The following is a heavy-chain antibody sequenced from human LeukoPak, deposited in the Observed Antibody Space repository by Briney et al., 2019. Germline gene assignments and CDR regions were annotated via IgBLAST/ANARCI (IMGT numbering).Heavy chain of an antibody. CDR2: IRSKPNSYAT. D-gene: IGHD2-2*01. CDR3: SSHCSSTNCYLFY. CDR1: GLTFSGSA. V-gene: IGHV3-73*01. Sequence: GGSLKLSCAASGLTFSGSAMHWVRQASGKGLEWLGRIRSKPNSYATAYAASVKGRFTLSRDDSKNTAYLQMDSLKIEDTAVYYCSSHCSSTNCYLFYWGQGTLVTVSS. J-gene: IGHJ4*02.